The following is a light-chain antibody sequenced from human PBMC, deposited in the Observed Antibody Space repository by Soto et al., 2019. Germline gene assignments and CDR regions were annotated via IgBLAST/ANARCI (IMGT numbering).Light chain of an antibody. Sequence: QLVLTQSPSASASLGASVKLTCTLSRGHSSYAIAWHQQQPEKGPRYLMKVNSDGSHSKGDGISNRFSGSSSGAERYLTISSLQSEDEADYYCQTWGTGIQVFGGGTKVTVL. CDR2: VNSDGSH. V-gene: IGLV4-69*01. CDR1: RGHSSYA. J-gene: IGLJ2*01. CDR3: QTWGTGIQV.